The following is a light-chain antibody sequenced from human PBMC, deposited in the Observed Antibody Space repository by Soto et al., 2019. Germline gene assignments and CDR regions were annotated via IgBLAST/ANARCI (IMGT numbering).Light chain of an antibody. CDR1: QGVASN. V-gene: IGKV3-15*01. CDR3: QQYNNWPPIT. Sequence: EIVLTQSPGTLSLSPGERTTLSCRASQGVASNYLAWYQQKPGQAPRPLIYGASSRATGIPARFSGSGSGTEFTLTISSLQSEDFAVYYCQQYNNWPPITFGQGTRLEI. J-gene: IGKJ5*01. CDR2: GAS.